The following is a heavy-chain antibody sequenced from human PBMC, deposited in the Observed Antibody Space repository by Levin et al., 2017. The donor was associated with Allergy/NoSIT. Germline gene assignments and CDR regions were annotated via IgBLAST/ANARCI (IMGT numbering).Heavy chain of an antibody. CDR2: ISYDGSNK. V-gene: IGHV3-30*04. CDR1: GFTFSSYA. J-gene: IGHJ3*02. Sequence: SCAASGFTFSSYAMHWVRQAPGKGLEWVAVISYDGSNKYYADSVKGRFTISRDNSKNTLYLQMNSLRAEDTAVYYCARDFTMIGHAFDIWGQGTMVTVSS. D-gene: IGHD3-22*01. CDR3: ARDFTMIGHAFDI.